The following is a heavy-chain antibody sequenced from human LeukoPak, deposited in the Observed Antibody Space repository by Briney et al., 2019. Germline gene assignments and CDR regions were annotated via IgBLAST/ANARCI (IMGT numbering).Heavy chain of an antibody. CDR2: ISGSGDTT. CDR3: AKGIRSSSWYCFDY. Sequence: GGSLRLSCAASGFTLSSYAMSWVRQAPGKGLEWVSVISGSGDTTYYTDSVKGRFTISRDNSKNTLYLQMNSLRAEDTAVYYCAKGIRSSSWYCFDYWGQGTLVSVSS. CDR1: GFTLSSYA. V-gene: IGHV3-23*01. J-gene: IGHJ4*02. D-gene: IGHD6-13*01.